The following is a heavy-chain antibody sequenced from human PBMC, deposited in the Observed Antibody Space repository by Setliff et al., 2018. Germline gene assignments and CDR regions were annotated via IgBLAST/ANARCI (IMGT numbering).Heavy chain of an antibody. Sequence: ASVKVSCKASGYIFTRYRITWVRQSPGQGLEWMGWIRTRNDTGYAQKFKGRVTLTTDTSTNTAYMELRSLRSDDTAVYYCARRSGDRGMTTGWPDDFDYWGQGTAVTVSS. CDR2: IRTRNDT. V-gene: IGHV1-18*01. D-gene: IGHD4-17*01. J-gene: IGHJ4*02. CDR3: ARRSGDRGMTTGWPDDFDY. CDR1: GYIFTRYR.